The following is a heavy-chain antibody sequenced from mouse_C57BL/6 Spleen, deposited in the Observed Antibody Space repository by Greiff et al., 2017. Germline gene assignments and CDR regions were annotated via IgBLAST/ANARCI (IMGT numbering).Heavy chain of an antibody. D-gene: IGHD1-1*01. CDR2: ISSGGDYI. CDR1: GFTFSSYA. Sequence: EVKVVESGEGLVKPGGSLKLSCAASGFTFSSYAMSWVRQTPEKRLEWVAYISSGGDYIYYADTVKGRFTISRDNARNTLYLQMSRLKSEDTAMYYCTREGYYGSSWYFDVWGTGTTVTVSS. CDR3: TREGYYGSSWYFDV. V-gene: IGHV5-9-1*02. J-gene: IGHJ1*03.